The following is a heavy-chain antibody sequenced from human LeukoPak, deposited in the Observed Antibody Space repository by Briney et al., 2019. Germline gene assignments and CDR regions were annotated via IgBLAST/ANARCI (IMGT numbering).Heavy chain of an antibody. CDR1: RGTFSNYA. CDR2: IIPIFGTA. D-gene: IGHD3-22*01. Sequence: SVNVSCKASRGTFSNYAILWVRQPPRQGLEGMGGIIPIFGTANYAQKLQGRVTLTTDTSTSTAYTEPRRLSSDDTAVYFCARGDFIVDSSGYYSMGAFDIWGQGTMVTVSS. CDR3: ARGDFIVDSSGYYSMGAFDI. J-gene: IGHJ3*02. V-gene: IGHV1-69*05.